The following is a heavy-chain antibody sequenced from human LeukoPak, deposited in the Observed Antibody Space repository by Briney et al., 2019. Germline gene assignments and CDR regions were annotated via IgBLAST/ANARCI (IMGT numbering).Heavy chain of an antibody. CDR3: ARAPYYEILTGYYAGSFDI. Sequence: GGSLRLSCAVSGITFSNHGMNWVRQAPGKGLEWVSGINWNGDSTGFADSVKGRFSISRDNAKKSMYLQMNRLRAEDTALYYCARAPYYEILTGYYAGSFDIWGQGTMVTVSS. D-gene: IGHD3-9*01. CDR1: GITFSNHG. V-gene: IGHV3-20*04. CDR2: INWNGDST. J-gene: IGHJ3*02.